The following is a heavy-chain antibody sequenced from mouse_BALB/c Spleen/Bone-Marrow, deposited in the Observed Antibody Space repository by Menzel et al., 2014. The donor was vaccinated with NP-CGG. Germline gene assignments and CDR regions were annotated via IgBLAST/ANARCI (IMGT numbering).Heavy chain of an antibody. V-gene: IGHV5-15*02. CDR1: GFTFSDYG. D-gene: IGHD1-1*01. J-gene: IGHJ4*01. CDR3: ARDKRHYGVIDY. Sequence: EVHLVESGGGLVQPGGSRKLSCAASGFTFSDYGMAWVRQAPGKGPEWVAFISNLAYSIYYADTVTGRFTISRENAKNTLYLEMSSLRAEDTDMCYCARDKRHYGVIDYWGQGTPVTVSS. CDR2: ISNLAYSI.